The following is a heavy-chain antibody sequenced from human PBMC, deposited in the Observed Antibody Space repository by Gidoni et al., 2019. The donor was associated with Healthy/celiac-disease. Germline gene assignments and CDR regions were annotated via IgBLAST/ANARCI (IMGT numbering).Heavy chain of an antibody. V-gene: IGHV1-46*03. Sequence: QVQLVQSGAEVKKPGASVKVSCTASGYTFTSYYMHWVRQAPGQGLEWMGIINPSGGSTSYAQKFQGRVTMTRDTSTSTVYMELSSLRSEDTAVYYCASNNWLLEDYYYYYGMDVWGQGTTVTVSS. CDR3: ASNNWLLEDYYYYYGMDV. D-gene: IGHD1-1*01. CDR2: INPSGGST. CDR1: GYTFTSYY. J-gene: IGHJ6*02.